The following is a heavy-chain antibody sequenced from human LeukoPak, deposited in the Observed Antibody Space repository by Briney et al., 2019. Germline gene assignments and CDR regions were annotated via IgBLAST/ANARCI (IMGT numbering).Heavy chain of an antibody. CDR2: ISSSGSTI. Sequence: GGSLRLSCAASGFTFSDYYMSWIRQAPGKGLEWVSYISSSGSTIYYADSVKGRFTISRDNAKNSLYLQMNSLRAEDTAVYYCARGLVPVEGLRYFGWLSGGFDYWGQGTLVTVSS. V-gene: IGHV3-11*04. CDR3: ARGLVPVEGLRYFGWLSGGFDY. CDR1: GFTFSDYY. J-gene: IGHJ4*02. D-gene: IGHD3-9*01.